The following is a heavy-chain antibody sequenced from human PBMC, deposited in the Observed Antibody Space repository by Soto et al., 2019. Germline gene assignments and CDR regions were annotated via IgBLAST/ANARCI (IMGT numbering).Heavy chain of an antibody. V-gene: IGHV4-59*01. CDR1: GGSISSYY. CDR2: IYYSGST. Sequence: SETLSLTCNVSGGSISSYYWSWIRQPPGKGLEWIGYIYYSGSTNYNPSLKSRVTISVDTSKNQFSLKLSSVTAADTAVYYSARDYDGSGSYYGMDVWGQGTTVTVSS. J-gene: IGHJ6*02. D-gene: IGHD3-10*01. CDR3: ARDYDGSGSYYGMDV.